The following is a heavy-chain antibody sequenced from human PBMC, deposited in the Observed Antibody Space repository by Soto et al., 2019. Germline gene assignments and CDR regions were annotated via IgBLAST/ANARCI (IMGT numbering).Heavy chain of an antibody. Sequence: ASVKVSCKASGYTFTGYYMHWVRQAPGQGLEWMGWINPNSGGTNYAQKFQGWVTMTRDTSISTAYMELSRLRSDDTAVYYRARDRYDSSGYYYYYYGMDVWGQGTTVTVSS. V-gene: IGHV1-2*04. CDR1: GYTFTGYY. D-gene: IGHD3-22*01. CDR2: INPNSGGT. J-gene: IGHJ6*02. CDR3: ARDRYDSSGYYYYYYGMDV.